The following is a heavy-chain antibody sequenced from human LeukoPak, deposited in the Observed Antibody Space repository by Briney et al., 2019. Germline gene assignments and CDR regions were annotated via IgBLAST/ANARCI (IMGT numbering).Heavy chain of an antibody. D-gene: IGHD3-16*01. CDR3: ARGGPAARLITFGGVTDY. Sequence: ASLKVSCKTSGYTFTYFGITWVRQAPGQGLEWMGWISTYNGNAKYAQNLRGRVTMTTDTSTTTVYMELRNLRSDDTAVYYCARGGPAARLITFGGVTDYWGQGTLVTVSS. CDR1: GYTFTYFG. J-gene: IGHJ4*02. V-gene: IGHV1-18*01. CDR2: ISTYNGNA.